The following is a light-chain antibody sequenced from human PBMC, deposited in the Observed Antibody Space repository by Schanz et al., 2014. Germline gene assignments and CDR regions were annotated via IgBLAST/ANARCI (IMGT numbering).Light chain of an antibody. Sequence: PGEGATLSCRASQSVSSNLAWYQQKPGQAPRLLIFGASSRATGIPDRFSGSGSGTDFTLTVSRLEPEDFAVYFCQQYDNLPYTFGPGTKVDIK. CDR2: GAS. V-gene: IGKV3-20*01. CDR3: QQYDNLPYT. CDR1: QSVSSN. J-gene: IGKJ3*01.